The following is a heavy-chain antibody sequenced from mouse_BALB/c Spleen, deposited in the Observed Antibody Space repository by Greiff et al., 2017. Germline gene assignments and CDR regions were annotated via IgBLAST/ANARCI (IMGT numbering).Heavy chain of an antibody. CDR2: ISSGGSYT. CDR1: GFTFSSYA. D-gene: IGHD2-2*01. J-gene: IGHJ2*01. V-gene: IGHV5-9-1*01. Sequence: DVMLVESGGGLVKPGGSLKLSCAASGFTFSSYAMSWVRQTPEKRLEWVATISSGGSYTYYPDSVKGRFTISRDNAKNTLYLQMSSLRSEDTAMYYCARGYDWGQGTTLTVSS. CDR3: ARGYD.